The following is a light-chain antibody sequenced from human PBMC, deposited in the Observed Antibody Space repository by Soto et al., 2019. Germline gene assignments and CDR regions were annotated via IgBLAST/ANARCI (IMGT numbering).Light chain of an antibody. CDR2: DAS. CDR1: QDIATF. CDR3: QQYDDFPLT. Sequence: IQMTQSPSSLSASAGDRITITCQASQDIATFLNWYQQKPGKAPRLLIYDASTLKPGDTSRFSGSGSGTDFTFTISSLQPEDIATYYCQQYDDFPLTFGGGTKVEIK. V-gene: IGKV1-33*01. J-gene: IGKJ4*01.